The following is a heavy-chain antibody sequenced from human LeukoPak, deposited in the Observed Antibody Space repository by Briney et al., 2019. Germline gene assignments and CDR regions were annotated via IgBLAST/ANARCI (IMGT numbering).Heavy chain of an antibody. CDR1: GYTFTSYD. CDR2: MNPNSGNT. V-gene: IGHV1-8*01. J-gene: IGHJ4*02. CDR3: ASYLRDATSLDY. D-gene: IGHD2-15*01. Sequence: ASVKVSCKASGYTFTSYDINWVRQATGQGLEWMGWMNPNSGNTGYAQKFQGRVTMTRNTSISTAYMELRSLRSDDTAVYYCASYLRDATSLDYWGQGTLVTVSS.